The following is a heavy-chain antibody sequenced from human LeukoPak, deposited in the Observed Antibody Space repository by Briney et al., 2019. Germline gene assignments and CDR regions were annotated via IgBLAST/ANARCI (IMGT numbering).Heavy chain of an antibody. V-gene: IGHV4-31*03. CDR2: IQRSGTS. D-gene: IGHD3-22*01. CDR1: GASFNCGDQY. J-gene: IGHJ4*02. CDR3: SRGLHSRTLGY. Sequence: SVTLSLKCTVSGASFNCGDQYWKCIRQSPGKGLEWIWSIQRSGTSYNNTSLESRVTMSMDTSKNQFSLNLNAVTAADTAVYFCSRGLHSRTLGYWGQGTLVTVSS.